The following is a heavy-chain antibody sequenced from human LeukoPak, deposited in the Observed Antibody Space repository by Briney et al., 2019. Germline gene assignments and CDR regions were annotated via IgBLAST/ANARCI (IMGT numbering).Heavy chain of an antibody. J-gene: IGHJ4*02. Sequence: SQTLSLTCAISGDSASSNSAAWNWIRHSPSRGIEWLGRTYYRSTWYHDYPVSVRSRLAINPDTSTNQFSLRLYSVTPEDTAVYYCARHGAYNYFDYWGQGILVTVSS. CDR1: GDSASSNSAA. CDR2: TYYRSTWYH. CDR3: ARHGAYNYFDY. D-gene: IGHD4/OR15-4a*01. V-gene: IGHV6-1*01.